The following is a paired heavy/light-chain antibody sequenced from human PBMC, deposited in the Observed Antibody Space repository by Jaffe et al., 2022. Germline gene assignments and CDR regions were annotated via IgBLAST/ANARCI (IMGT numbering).Light chain of an antibody. CDR3: QQYDNLPPLFT. J-gene: IGKJ3*01. CDR1: QDISNY. CDR2: DAS. V-gene: IGKV1-33*01. Sequence: DIQMTQSPSSLSASVGDRVTITCQASQDISNYLNWYQQKPGKAPKLLIYDASNLETGVPSRFSGSGSGTDFTFTISSLQPEDIATYYCQQYDNLPPLFTFGPGTKVDIK.
Heavy chain of an antibody. V-gene: IGHV1-8*01. J-gene: IGHJ4*02. Sequence: QVQLVQSGAEVKKPGASVKVSCKASGYTFTSYDINWVRQATGQGLEWMGWMNPNSGNTGYAQKFQGRVTMTRNTSISTAYMELSSLRSEDTAVYYCARGGVDYDFWSGYYTARFDYWGQGTLVTVSS. CDR2: MNPNSGNT. CDR3: ARGGVDYDFWSGYYTARFDY. CDR1: GYTFTSYD. D-gene: IGHD3-3*01.